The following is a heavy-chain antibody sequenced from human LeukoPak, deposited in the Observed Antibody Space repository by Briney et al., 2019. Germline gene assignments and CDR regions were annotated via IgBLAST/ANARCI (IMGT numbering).Heavy chain of an antibody. Sequence: GASVKVSCKASGGTFSSYAISWVRQAPGQGLEWMGGIIPIFGTANYAQKFQGRVTITTDESTSTAYMELSSLRSEDTAVYYYARGEINYDILTGWSAFDIWGQGTMVTVSS. D-gene: IGHD3-9*01. CDR3: ARGEINYDILTGWSAFDI. CDR2: IIPIFGTA. V-gene: IGHV1-69*05. CDR1: GGTFSSYA. J-gene: IGHJ3*02.